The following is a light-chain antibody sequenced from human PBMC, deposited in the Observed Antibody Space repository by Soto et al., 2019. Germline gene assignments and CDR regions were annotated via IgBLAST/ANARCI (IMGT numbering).Light chain of an antibody. CDR3: QHYGSSPPIT. Sequence: EIVVTQSPGTLSLSPGERATLSCRTSQGISTTYLAWYQQRPGQAPRLLIYGASIRATGIPDRFSGAGSGTDFTLTISRLEPEDFAVYYCQHYGSSPPITFGQRTRLEIK. J-gene: IGKJ5*01. CDR2: GAS. CDR1: QGISTTY. V-gene: IGKV3-20*01.